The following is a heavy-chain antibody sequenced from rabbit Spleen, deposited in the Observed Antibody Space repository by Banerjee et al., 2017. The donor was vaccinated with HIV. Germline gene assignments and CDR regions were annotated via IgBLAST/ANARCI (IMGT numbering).Heavy chain of an antibody. J-gene: IGHJ3*01. CDR3: ARDTSSSFSSYGMDL. D-gene: IGHD1-1*01. CDR2: INAVTGKA. Sequence: QSLEESGGDLVKPGASLTLTCTASGFSFSNKAVMCWVRQAPGKGLEWIACINAVTGKAVYASWAKGRYTFSKTSSTKVTLQMTSLTAADTATYFCARDTSSSFSSYGMDLWGQGTLVTVS. V-gene: IGHV1S40*01. CDR1: GFSFSNKAV.